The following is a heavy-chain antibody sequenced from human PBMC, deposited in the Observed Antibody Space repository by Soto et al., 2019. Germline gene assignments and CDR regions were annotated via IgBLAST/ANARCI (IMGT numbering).Heavy chain of an antibody. V-gene: IGHV1-8*01. CDR3: ARYYCSSTSCYLSYYYYYYMDV. CDR2: MNPNSGNT. J-gene: IGHJ6*03. CDR1: GYTFTSYD. D-gene: IGHD2-2*01. Sequence: GASVKVSCKASGYTFTSYDINWVRQATGQGLEWMGWMNPNSGNTGYAQKFQGRVTMTRNTSISTAYMELSSLRSEDTAVYYCARYYCSSTSCYLSYYYYYYMDVWGQGTTVTVSS.